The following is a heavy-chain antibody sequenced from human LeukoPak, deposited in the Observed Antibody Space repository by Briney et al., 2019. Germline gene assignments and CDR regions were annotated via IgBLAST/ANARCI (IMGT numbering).Heavy chain of an antibody. CDR2: ISGSGGST. J-gene: IGHJ4*02. V-gene: IGHV3-23*01. D-gene: IGHD5-12*01. CDR1: GFTFSSYA. Sequence: GGSLRLSCAASGFTFSSYAMSWVRQAPGKGLEWVSAISGSGGSTYYADSVKGRFTISRDNSKNTLYLQMNSLRAEDTAVYFLAKDLSFSSGYDSCYWGQGTLVTVSS. CDR3: AKDLSFSSGYDSCY.